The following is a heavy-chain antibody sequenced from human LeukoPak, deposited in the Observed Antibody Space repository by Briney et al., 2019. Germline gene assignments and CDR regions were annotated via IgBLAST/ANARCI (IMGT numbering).Heavy chain of an antibody. D-gene: IGHD3-22*01. CDR1: GGSITTYY. J-gene: IGHJ4*02. CDR3: ARVSDFDGSGYYYIPFDY. V-gene: IGHV4-59*12. CDR2: IHYSGST. Sequence: SETLSLTCTVSGGSITTYYWSWIRQPPGKRLEWIGYIHYSGSTNYNPSLTSRVAISLDTSKNQFSLKPSSVTAEDTAVYYCARVSDFDGSGYYYIPFDYWGRGTLVTVPS.